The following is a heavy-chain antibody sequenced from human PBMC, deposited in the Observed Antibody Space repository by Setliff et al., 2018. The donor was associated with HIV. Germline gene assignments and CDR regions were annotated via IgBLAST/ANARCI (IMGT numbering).Heavy chain of an antibody. CDR2: IHVSGST. CDR3: ARTGYAFDV. J-gene: IGHJ3*01. V-gene: IGHV4-59*08. Sequence: SETLSLTCGVDDGSFSGYSWSWIRQSPGKGPEWIAYIHVSGSTYFNPSLSSRVTISIDTSNNQFSLRLSSVTAADTAVYYCARTGYAFDVWGLGTMVTVSS. CDR1: DGSFSGYS.